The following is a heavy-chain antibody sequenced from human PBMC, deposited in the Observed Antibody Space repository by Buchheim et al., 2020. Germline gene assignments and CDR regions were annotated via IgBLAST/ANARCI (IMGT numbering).Heavy chain of an antibody. Sequence: QVQLVESGGGVVQPGRSLRLSCAASGFTFSNYGMHWVRQAPGKGLEWVAFIRYDGSNKYYADSVKGRFTISRDNSKNTLYLQMNSLRTEDTAVYYCAKPPLGVAKYYFDYWGQGTL. CDR2: IRYDGSNK. CDR1: GFTFSNYG. D-gene: IGHD3-3*01. V-gene: IGHV3-30*02. CDR3: AKPPLGVAKYYFDY. J-gene: IGHJ4*02.